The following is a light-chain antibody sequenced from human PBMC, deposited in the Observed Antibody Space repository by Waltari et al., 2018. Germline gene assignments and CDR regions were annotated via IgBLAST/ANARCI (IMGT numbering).Light chain of an antibody. J-gene: IGKJ3*01. CDR2: AVS. Sequence: EIQMTQSPSSVSASVGDRVTITCRAGQDISGALALYQQKPGQAPNLLIYAVSTLQTGVPPRFSGSGSGTDFTLTIRSLQPEDLGTYYCQQGRAFPPTFGPGTNVEIK. CDR3: QQGRAFPPT. V-gene: IGKV1-12*01. CDR1: QDISGA.